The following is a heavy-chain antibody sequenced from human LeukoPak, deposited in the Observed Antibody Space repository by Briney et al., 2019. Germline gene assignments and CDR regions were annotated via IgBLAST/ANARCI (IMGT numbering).Heavy chain of an antibody. V-gene: IGHV4-34*01. J-gene: IGHJ3*02. D-gene: IGHD3-22*01. CDR2: INHSGST. CDR1: GGSFSGYY. Sequence: SETLSLTCAVYGGSFSGYYWSWIRQPPGKGLEWIGEINHSGSTNYNPSLKSRVTISVDTSKNQFSLRLSSVTAADTAVYYCARPIGSGYGLRRAFDIWGQGTMVTVSS. CDR3: ARPIGSGYGLRRAFDI.